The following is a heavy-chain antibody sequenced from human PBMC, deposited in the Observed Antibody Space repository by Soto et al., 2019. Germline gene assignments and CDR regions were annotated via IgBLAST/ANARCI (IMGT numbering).Heavy chain of an antibody. CDR3: VPWVSAQFDY. CDR1: RYTFKSHG. V-gene: IGHV3-23*01. CDR2: IDPSGVNT. Sequence: WVSLRLSCAASRYTFKSHGLSCVRQAPGKGLEWVPTIDPSGVNTHYADSVKGRFTISRYNSRNTLHLQIHDLRADDTALCYCVPWVSAQFDYWAQSTAATVSS. D-gene: IGHD3-10*01. J-gene: IGHJ4*02.